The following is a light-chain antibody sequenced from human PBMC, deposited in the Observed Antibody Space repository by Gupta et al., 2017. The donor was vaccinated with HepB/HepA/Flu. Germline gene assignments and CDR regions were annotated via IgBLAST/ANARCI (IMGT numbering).Light chain of an antibody. CDR3: CSYAPTRILI. CDR1: SKGVGSYNL. V-gene: IGLV2-23*02. J-gene: IGLJ2*01. CDR2: EVT. Sequence: SALPHPASVSGSAGQSVTISCTGTSKGVGSYNLNSWYQQRPGKAPKLIIYEVTKRPSWVSDRFSGSKSGNTASLTISGLQAEDEADYYCCSYAPTRILIFGTGTNLTDL.